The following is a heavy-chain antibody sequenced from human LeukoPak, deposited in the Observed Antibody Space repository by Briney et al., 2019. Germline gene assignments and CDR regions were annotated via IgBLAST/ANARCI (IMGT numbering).Heavy chain of an antibody. D-gene: IGHD3-22*01. CDR1: GGSISSYY. V-gene: IGHV4-59*12. J-gene: IGHJ3*02. CDR3: AREITPYYYDSGDPQYAFDI. Sequence: SETLSLTCTVSGGSISSYYWSWIRQPPGKGLEWIGYIYYSGSTYYNPSLKSRVTISVDTSKNQFSLKLSSVTAADTAVYYCAREITPYYYDSGDPQYAFDIWGQGTMVTVSS. CDR2: IYYSGST.